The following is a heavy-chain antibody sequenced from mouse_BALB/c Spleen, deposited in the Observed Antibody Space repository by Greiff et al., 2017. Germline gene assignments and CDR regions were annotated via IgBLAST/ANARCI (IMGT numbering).Heavy chain of an antibody. CDR1: GFTFSSFG. CDR3: ARGYYGSSYWFAY. CDR2: ISSGSSTI. V-gene: IGHV5-17*02. J-gene: IGHJ3*01. D-gene: IGHD1-1*01. Sequence: EVMLVESGGGLVQPGGSRKLSCAASGFTFSSFGMHWVRQAPEKGLEWVAYISSGSSTIYYADTVKGRFTISRDNPKNTLFLQMTSLRSEDTAMYYCARGYYGSSYWFAYWGQGTLVTVSA.